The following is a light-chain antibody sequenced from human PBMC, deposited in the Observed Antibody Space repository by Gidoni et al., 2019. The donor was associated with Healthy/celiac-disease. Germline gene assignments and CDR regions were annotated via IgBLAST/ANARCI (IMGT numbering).Light chain of an antibody. J-gene: IGKJ2*01. V-gene: IGKV2-28*01. Sequence: DIVMTQSPLSLPVTPGEPASISCRSSQSLLHSNGYNYLDWYLQTPGQSPQLLIYLGSNRASGVPDRFSGSGSGTDFTLKISRVEAEDVWVYYCMQALQTPRTVGQGTKLEIK. CDR2: LGS. CDR1: QSLLHSNGYNY. CDR3: MQALQTPRT.